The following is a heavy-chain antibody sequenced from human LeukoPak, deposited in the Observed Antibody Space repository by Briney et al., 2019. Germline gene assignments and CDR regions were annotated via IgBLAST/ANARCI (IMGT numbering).Heavy chain of an antibody. CDR2: INHSGST. V-gene: IGHV4-34*01. D-gene: IGHD3-10*01. CDR3: ARDRAMVRGVIKRDY. CDR1: GGSFSGYY. J-gene: IGHJ4*02. Sequence: SETLSLTCAVYGGSFSGYYWGWIRQPPGKGLEWIGEINHSGSTNYNPSLKSRVTISVDTSKNQSSLKLSSVTAADTAVYYCARDRAMVRGVIKRDYWGQGTLVTVSS.